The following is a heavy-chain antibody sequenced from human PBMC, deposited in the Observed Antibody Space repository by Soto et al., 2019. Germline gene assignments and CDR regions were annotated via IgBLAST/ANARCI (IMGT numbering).Heavy chain of an antibody. D-gene: IGHD5-18*01. CDR3: ANSEYSRYKNIDV. CDR1: GFTFRGYV. J-gene: IGHJ6*02. Sequence: PVGSLRLSCAASGFTFRGYVMHWVRQAPGRGLEWVALISYDGSIKYYADSVRGRFTISRDNSKNTLYLQMNSLRAEDTAVYYCANSEYSRYKNIDVWGQGTTVTVSS. V-gene: IGHV3-30*18. CDR2: ISYDGSIK.